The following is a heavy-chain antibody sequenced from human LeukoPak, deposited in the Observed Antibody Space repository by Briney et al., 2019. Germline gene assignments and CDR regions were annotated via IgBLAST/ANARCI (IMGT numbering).Heavy chain of an antibody. CDR2: ISWEGETT. CDR3: AKDRATGFNYFDY. V-gene: IGHV3-43*01. Sequence: GGSLRLSCAASGFTFDDYTMHWVRQAPGKGLEWVSLISWEGETTYYSDSVKGRFTISRDNSKNSLYLQMNSLRTEDTAFYYCAKDRATGFNYFDYWGQGTLVTVSS. CDR1: GFTFDDYT. J-gene: IGHJ4*02.